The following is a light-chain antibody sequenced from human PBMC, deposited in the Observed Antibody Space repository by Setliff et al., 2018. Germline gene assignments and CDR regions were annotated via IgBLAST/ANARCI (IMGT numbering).Light chain of an antibody. Sequence: QSALAQPASVSGSPGQSITISCTGTSSDVGGYNYVSWYQQHPGKAPKLMIYDVSNRPSGVSNRFSGSKSGSTASLTISGLQAEDEADYYCCSYTISSTRVFGTGTKGTVL. CDR3: CSYTISSTRV. CDR1: SSDVGGYNY. CDR2: DVS. V-gene: IGLV2-14*01. J-gene: IGLJ1*01.